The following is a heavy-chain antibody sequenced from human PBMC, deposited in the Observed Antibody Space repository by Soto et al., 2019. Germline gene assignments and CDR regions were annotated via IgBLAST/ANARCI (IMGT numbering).Heavy chain of an antibody. D-gene: IGHD3-16*02. Sequence: QIQLQESGPGLVKPSETLSLTCTVSNGSFSTTSYNWGWIRQSPGKGLEWIGTIYYTGTTSYNPSLKSRVTIAVDTSKNQFSLKLASVTAADTAVYYCARHGSFWGQGTLVIVSS. CDR1: NGSFSTTSYN. CDR2: IYYTGTT. V-gene: IGHV4-39*01. J-gene: IGHJ4*02. CDR3: ARHGSF.